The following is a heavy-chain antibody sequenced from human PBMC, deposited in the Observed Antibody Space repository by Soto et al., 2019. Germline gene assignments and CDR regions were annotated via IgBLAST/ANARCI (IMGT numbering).Heavy chain of an antibody. CDR2: IRSKANSYAT. Sequence: GGSLRLSCAASGFTFSGSAMHWVRQASGKGLEWVGRIRSKANSYATAYAASVKGRFTISRDDSKNTAYLQMNSLKTEDTAVYYCTRPAFYDFWSGYYTGMDVWGQGTTVTVSS. CDR3: TRPAFYDFWSGYYTGMDV. CDR1: GFTFSGSA. V-gene: IGHV3-73*01. J-gene: IGHJ6*02. D-gene: IGHD3-3*01.